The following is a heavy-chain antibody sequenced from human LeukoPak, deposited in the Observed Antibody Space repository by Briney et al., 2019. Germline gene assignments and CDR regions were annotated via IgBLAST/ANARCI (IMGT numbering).Heavy chain of an antibody. D-gene: IGHD3-22*01. CDR2: FDPEDGET. CDR3: ATPLRVAGYYYDSSGGAFDI. CDR1: GYTLTELS. Sequence: ASVTVSCKVSGYTLTELSMHWVRQAPGKGLEWMGGFDPEDGETIYAQKFQGRVTMTEDTSTDTAYMELSSLRSEDTAVYYCATPLRVAGYYYDSSGGAFDIWGQGTMVTVSS. V-gene: IGHV1-24*01. J-gene: IGHJ3*02.